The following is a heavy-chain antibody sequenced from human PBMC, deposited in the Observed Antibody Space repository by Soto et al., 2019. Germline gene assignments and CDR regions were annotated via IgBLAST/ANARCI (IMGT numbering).Heavy chain of an antibody. D-gene: IGHD7-27*01. V-gene: IGHV3-30*18. CDR2: ISDDGKTQ. J-gene: IGHJ4*01. CDR3: VNVGYKTGGPPFDR. Sequence: QVKLVESGGAVVQSGRSLRLSCTASRFRFSAYGMHWVRQAPGKGLEWVALISDDGKTQFFADYVEGRFTISRDNSRNTLYLPMNSLRPEETAVDICVNVGYKTGGPPFDRWGHGTRVTVSS. CDR1: RFRFSAYG.